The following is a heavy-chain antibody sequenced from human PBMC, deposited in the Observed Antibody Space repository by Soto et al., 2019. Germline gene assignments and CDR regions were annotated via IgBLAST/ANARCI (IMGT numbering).Heavy chain of an antibody. D-gene: IGHD3-3*01. Sequence: QVQLQESGPGLVKPSETLSLTCTVSGGSISSYYWSWIRQPPGKGLEWIGYIYYSGSTNYNTSLKSRVAISVDTSKHQFSLKLSSVTAADTAVYYCATQYYDFWSGYSDYYYYYMDVWGKGTTVSVSS. CDR2: IYYSGST. V-gene: IGHV4-59*01. CDR1: GGSISSYY. CDR3: ATQYYDFWSGYSDYYYYYMDV. J-gene: IGHJ6*03.